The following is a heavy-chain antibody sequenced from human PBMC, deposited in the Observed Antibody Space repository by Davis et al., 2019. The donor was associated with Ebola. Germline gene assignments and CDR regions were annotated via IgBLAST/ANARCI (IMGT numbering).Heavy chain of an antibody. CDR2: IYYSGST. Sequence: MPSETLPLTCTVSGGSISSYYWSWIRQPPGKGLEWIGYIYYSGSTNYNPSLKSRVTISVDTSKNQFSLKLSSVTAADTAVYYCAREGTISYGYGNWFDPWGQGTLVTVSS. CDR3: AREGTISYGYGNWFDP. J-gene: IGHJ5*02. V-gene: IGHV4-59*01. CDR1: GGSISSYY. D-gene: IGHD5-18*01.